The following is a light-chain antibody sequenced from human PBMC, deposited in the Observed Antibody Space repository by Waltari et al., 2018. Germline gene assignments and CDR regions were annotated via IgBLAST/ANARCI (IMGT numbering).Light chain of an antibody. V-gene: IGKV2-30*02. CDR2: KVS. CDR3: MQGTHWPYT. Sequence: DVVMTQSPLSLPVTLGQPASISCKSSQSLVRSDGNTYLQWFHQRPGQSPRRLIYKVSTRESGVPDRFSSSGSGTDFTLKISRVEAEDVGVYYCMQGTHWPYTFGQGTKLDIK. J-gene: IGKJ2*01. CDR1: QSLVRSDGNTY.